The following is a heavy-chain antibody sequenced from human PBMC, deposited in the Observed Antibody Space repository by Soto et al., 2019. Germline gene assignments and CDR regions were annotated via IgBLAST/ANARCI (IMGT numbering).Heavy chain of an antibody. J-gene: IGHJ4*02. D-gene: IGHD3-3*01. V-gene: IGHV4-30-4*01. CDR1: GDSVSSVGFH. CDR2: SYNGGST. Sequence: SETLSLTCTVSGDSVSSVGFHWAWLRRPPGKGLEWIGYSYNGGSTYYRPSLESRMHMSPDATRNHYSLRLTSVTAADTAVYFCARAPVGLDTISYFEYWGQGKLVTVSS. CDR3: ARAPVGLDTISYFEY.